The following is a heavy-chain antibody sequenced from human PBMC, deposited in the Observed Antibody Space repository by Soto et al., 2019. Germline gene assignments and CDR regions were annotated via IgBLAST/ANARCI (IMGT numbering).Heavy chain of an antibody. J-gene: IGHJ4*02. CDR1: GASISYGGYS. CDR2: ITHLENT. Sequence: QLRLQESGSGVVKTSESLSLTCTVFGASISYGGYSWSWIRQSPGRCLEWIGHITHLENTYFNPSFKSRVSMSIDRKKNHFSLKVTSMTAADKGRYFCVRGGGNDPFEYWGQGILVTVSS. CDR3: VRGGGNDPFEY. V-gene: IGHV4-30-2*06. D-gene: IGHD5-12*01.